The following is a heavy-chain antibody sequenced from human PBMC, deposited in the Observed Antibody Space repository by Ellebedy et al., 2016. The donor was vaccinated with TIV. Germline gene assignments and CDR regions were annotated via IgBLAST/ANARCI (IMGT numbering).Heavy chain of an antibody. J-gene: IGHJ4*02. CDR1: GGSVSSTRYY. CDR3: ARIDPWQPIDD. V-gene: IGHV4-39*01. D-gene: IGHD2-21*01. Sequence: MPGGSLRLSCSVSGGSVSSTRYYWAWIRQPPGKGLEWIGSVDYSGSPYYNPSFKSRVTLSADTSKNQFSLNLRTVTAADTAVYYCARIDPWQPIDDWGQGILVTVSS. CDR2: VDYSGSP.